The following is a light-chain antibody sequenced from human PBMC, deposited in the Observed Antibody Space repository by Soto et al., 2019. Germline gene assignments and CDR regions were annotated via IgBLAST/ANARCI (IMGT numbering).Light chain of an antibody. Sequence: QSFLPHPPSVSAAPGQKVTISCSGSSSNIGGNSVSWYQQLPGTAPKLLIYDDDKRPSGIPDRFSGSKSGTSATLGITGFRTGDEADYYCGSWDSSLSAYVFGTGTKVTAL. CDR2: DDD. CDR3: GSWDSSLSAYV. V-gene: IGLV1-51*01. CDR1: SSNIGGNS. J-gene: IGLJ1*01.